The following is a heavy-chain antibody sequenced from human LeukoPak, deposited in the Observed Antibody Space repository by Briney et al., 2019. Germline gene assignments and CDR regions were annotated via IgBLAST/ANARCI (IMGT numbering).Heavy chain of an antibody. Sequence: SQTLSLTCTVSGGSISSDGYYWSRIRQPPGKGLEWIGHIYHSGSTYYNPSLKSRVTISVDTSKNQFSLKLSSVTAADTAVYYCARHPYSSPSKGGNSYYYMDVWGKGTTVTVSS. J-gene: IGHJ6*03. CDR1: GGSISSDGYY. CDR2: IYHSGST. V-gene: IGHV4-30-2*03. D-gene: IGHD6-13*01. CDR3: ARHPYSSPSKGGNSYYYMDV.